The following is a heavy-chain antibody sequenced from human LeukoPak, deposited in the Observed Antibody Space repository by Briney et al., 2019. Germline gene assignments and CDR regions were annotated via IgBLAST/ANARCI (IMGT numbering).Heavy chain of an antibody. J-gene: IGHJ4*01. CDR3: ASPDFDY. Sequence: PGGSLRLSCAASGFTFSSYAMSWVRQAPGKGLEWVGFIRSKTYGGTTEYAASVKGRFIISRDDSKSTAYLQMNSLKTGDTAVYYCASPDFDYWGQGTLVTVSS. V-gene: IGHV3-49*04. CDR2: IRSKTYGGTT. CDR1: GFTFSSYA.